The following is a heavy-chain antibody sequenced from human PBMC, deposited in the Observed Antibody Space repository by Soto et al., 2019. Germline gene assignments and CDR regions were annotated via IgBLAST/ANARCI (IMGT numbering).Heavy chain of an antibody. D-gene: IGHD1-26*01. Sequence: EVLLLESGGGLVQPGGSLRLSCEASGFSFSSFAMNWVRQAPGKXLEWVSAIGDSGASTYYADSVKGRFTNATDNSPLTPCSRSNSERTAAMGCLFNDY. J-gene: IGHJ4*01. CDR2: IGDSGAST. CDR1: GFSFSSFA. V-gene: IGHV3-23*01. CDR3: DY.